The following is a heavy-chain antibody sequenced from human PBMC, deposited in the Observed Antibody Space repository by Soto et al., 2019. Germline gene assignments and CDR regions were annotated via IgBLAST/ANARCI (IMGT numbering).Heavy chain of an antibody. CDR3: AKDVQAETAPRVTYYDYPNWFDP. D-gene: IGHD3-16*01. V-gene: IGHV3-23*01. J-gene: IGHJ5*02. CDR1: GFTFSSYA. CDR2: ISGSGGST. Sequence: PGGSLRLSCAASGFTFSSYAMSWVRQAPGKGLEWVSAISGSGGSTYYADSVKGRFTISRDNSKNTLYLQMNSLRAEDTAVYYCAKDVQAETAPRVTYYDYPNWFDPWGQGTLVTVSS.